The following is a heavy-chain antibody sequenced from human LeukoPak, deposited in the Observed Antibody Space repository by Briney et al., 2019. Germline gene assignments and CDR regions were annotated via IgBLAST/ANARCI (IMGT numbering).Heavy chain of an antibody. Sequence: SETLSLTCAVYGGSFSGYYWSWIRQPPGKGLEWIGEINHSGSTNYNPSLKSRVTISVDTSKNQFSLKLSSVTAADTAVYYCAGDGSSWYYFDYWGQGTLVTVSS. D-gene: IGHD6-13*01. CDR2: INHSGST. J-gene: IGHJ4*02. V-gene: IGHV4-34*01. CDR3: AGDGSSWYYFDY. CDR1: GGSFSGYY.